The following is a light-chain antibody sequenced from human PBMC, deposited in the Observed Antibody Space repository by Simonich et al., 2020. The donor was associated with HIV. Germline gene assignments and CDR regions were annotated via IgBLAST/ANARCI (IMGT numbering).Light chain of an antibody. Sequence: EIVMTQSPATLSVTPGETSTLSCRASQIVNSNLAWYQQKTGQAPRLLIYGASTRVTGIPGRFIGSVSGTEFTLTISSIHSEDFAVYYCQQYNTWVSITFGQGTRLEMK. CDR1: QIVNSN. J-gene: IGKJ5*01. V-gene: IGKV3D-15*01. CDR2: GAS. CDR3: QQYNTWVSIT.